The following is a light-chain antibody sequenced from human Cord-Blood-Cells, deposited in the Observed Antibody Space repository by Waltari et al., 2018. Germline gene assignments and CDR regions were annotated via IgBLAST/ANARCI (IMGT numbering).Light chain of an antibody. V-gene: IGLV3-1*01. CDR3: QAWDSSTAV. Sequence: SYELTQPPSVSVSPGQTANITCSGDKLGDKYACWYQQKPGQSPVLVIYQDSKRPSGIPGRFAGSNSGNTATLTISGTQAMDEADYYCQAWDSSTAVFGGGTKLTVL. CDR1: KLGDKY. CDR2: QDS. J-gene: IGLJ2*01.